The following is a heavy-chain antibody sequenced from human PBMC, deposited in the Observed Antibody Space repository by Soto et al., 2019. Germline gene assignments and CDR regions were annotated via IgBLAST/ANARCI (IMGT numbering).Heavy chain of an antibody. Sequence: QVQLVQSGAEVKEPGASVKVSCKASGYTFTSFDLNWVRQATGQGLEWMGWMNTNSGNTGNAQKFQGRVTMTRDTSISTAYMELSSLRSEDTAVYYCAREGRYSGSYEGAYFDYWCQGTLVTVSS. V-gene: IGHV1-8*01. CDR2: MNTNSGNT. D-gene: IGHD1-26*01. J-gene: IGHJ4*02. CDR3: AREGRYSGSYEGAYFDY. CDR1: GYTFTSFD.